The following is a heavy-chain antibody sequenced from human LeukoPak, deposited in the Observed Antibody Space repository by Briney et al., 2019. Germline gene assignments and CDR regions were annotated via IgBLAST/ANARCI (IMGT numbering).Heavy chain of an antibody. J-gene: IGHJ6*03. D-gene: IGHD6-13*01. CDR3: ARVVSGSIAAAGTSGGVYYYYYYMDV. CDR1: GGSISSYY. V-gene: IGHV4-34*01. CDR2: INHGGST. Sequence: PSETLSLTCTVSGGSISSYYWSWIRQPPGKGLEWIGEINHGGSTNYNPSLKSRVTISVDTSKNQFSLKLSSVTAADTAVYYCARVVSGSIAAAGTSGGVYYYYYYMDVWGKGTTVTVSS.